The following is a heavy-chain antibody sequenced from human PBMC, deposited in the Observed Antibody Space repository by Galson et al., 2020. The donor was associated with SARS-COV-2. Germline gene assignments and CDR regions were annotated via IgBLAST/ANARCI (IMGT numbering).Heavy chain of an antibody. Sequence: SETLSLTCTVSGGSISSYYWSWIRQTPGKGLEWIGYIYYSGSTNYNPSLKSRVTISVDTSKNQFSLKLSSVTAADTAVYYCARAVPITIFGVVIDGLAWFDPWGQGTLVTVSS. CDR1: GGSISSYY. CDR2: IYYSGST. CDR3: ARAVPITIFGVVIDGLAWFDP. D-gene: IGHD3-3*01. J-gene: IGHJ5*02. V-gene: IGHV4-59*01.